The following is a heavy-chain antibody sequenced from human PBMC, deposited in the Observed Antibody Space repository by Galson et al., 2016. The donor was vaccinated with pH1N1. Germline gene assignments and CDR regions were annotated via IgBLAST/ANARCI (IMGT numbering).Heavy chain of an antibody. CDR1: GFTFSIFA. Sequence: SLRLSCAASGFTFSIFAMHWVRQAPGEGLEWVAVISSSGDNIFYADSVKGRFTISRDSSKNTLFLPMNNLRPEDTAFYYCARVRSSGYNYAQQFVDWGQGTLVTVSS. CDR3: ARVRSSGYNYAQQFVD. V-gene: IGHV3-30-3*01. CDR2: ISSSGDNI. D-gene: IGHD5-18*01. J-gene: IGHJ4*02.